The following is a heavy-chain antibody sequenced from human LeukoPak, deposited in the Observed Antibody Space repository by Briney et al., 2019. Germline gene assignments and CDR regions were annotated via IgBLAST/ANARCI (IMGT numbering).Heavy chain of an antibody. Sequence: GGSLRLSCAASGFTFSSYGMHWVRQAPGKGLEWVAFIRYDGSNKYYADSVKGRFTISRDNSKNTLYLQMNSLRAEDTAVYYCVARHYDILTGYDYWGQGTLVTVSS. CDR2: IRYDGSNK. D-gene: IGHD3-9*01. V-gene: IGHV3-30*02. CDR1: GFTFSSYG. CDR3: VARHYDILTGYDY. J-gene: IGHJ4*02.